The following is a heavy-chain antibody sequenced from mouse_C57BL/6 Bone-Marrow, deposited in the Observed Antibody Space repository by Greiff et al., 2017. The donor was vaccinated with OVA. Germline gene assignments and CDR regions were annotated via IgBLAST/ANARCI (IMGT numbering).Heavy chain of an antibody. Sequence: EVQLVESGGGLVQPGGSLKLSCAASGFTFSDYGMAWVRQAPRKGPEWVAFISNLAYSIYYADNVTGRFTISRENAKNTLYLEMSSLRSEDTAMYYCARRGARGYFDVWGTGTTVTVSS. J-gene: IGHJ1*03. V-gene: IGHV5-15*01. CDR2: ISNLAYSI. CDR3: ARRGARGYFDV. CDR1: GFTFSDYG.